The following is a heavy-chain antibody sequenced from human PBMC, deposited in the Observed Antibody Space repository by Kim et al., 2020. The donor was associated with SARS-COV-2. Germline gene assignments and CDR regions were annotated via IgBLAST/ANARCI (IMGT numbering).Heavy chain of an antibody. D-gene: IGHD1-26*01. CDR2: ITGGHGRT. V-gene: IGHV3-23*01. J-gene: IGHJ4*02. CDR3: AKDPQVGALHYYRDY. Sequence: GGSLRLSCVASGFTFSGYAMTWIRQAPGQGLECLSYITGGHGRTFYADSVQGRFTVSRDNTKNTLFVQMNSLRAEDTAVYYCAKDPQVGALHYYRDYWGQGTLVTVSS. CDR1: GFTFSGYA.